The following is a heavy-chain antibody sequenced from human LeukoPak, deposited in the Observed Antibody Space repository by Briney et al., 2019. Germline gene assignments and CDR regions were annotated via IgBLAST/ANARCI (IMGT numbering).Heavy chain of an antibody. Sequence: ASVKVSCKASGYTFTNFYMHWVRQAPGQGLHWMGIINPSGGSTSYAQKFQGRVTMTRDMSTNTVYMELSSLRSEDTAVYYCARRNYYDSFFDYWGQGTLVTVSS. J-gene: IGHJ4*02. D-gene: IGHD3-22*01. CDR2: INPSGGST. CDR3: ARRNYYDSFFDY. V-gene: IGHV1-46*01. CDR1: GYTFTNFY.